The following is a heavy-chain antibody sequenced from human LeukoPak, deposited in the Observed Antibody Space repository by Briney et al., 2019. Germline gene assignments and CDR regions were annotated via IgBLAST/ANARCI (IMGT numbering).Heavy chain of an antibody. Sequence: SETLSLTCTVSGGSVSSGSYYWSWIRQPPGKGLEWIGYIYYSGSTNYNPSLRSRVTISVDTSKNQFSLKLSSVTAADTAVYYCASRQQLVGYYYYGMDVWGQGTTVTVSS. V-gene: IGHV4-61*01. D-gene: IGHD6-6*01. J-gene: IGHJ6*02. CDR2: IYYSGST. CDR3: ASRQQLVGYYYYGMDV. CDR1: GGSVSSGSYY.